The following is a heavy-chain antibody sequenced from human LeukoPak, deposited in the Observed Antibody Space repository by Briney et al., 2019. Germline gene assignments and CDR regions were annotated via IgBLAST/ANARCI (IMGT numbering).Heavy chain of an antibody. CDR2: ISSSGNTI. D-gene: IGHD4-23*01. V-gene: IGHV3-11*01. Sequence: KPGGSLRLSCAASGFTFNDYYMSWMRGARGKGLVGVSYISSSGNTIYYADSVKGRFTISRDNAKNSLYLQMNSLRAEDTAVYYCATLQDYGGNSIWFDPWGQGTLVTVSS. CDR3: ATLQDYGGNSIWFDP. CDR1: GFTFNDYY. J-gene: IGHJ5*02.